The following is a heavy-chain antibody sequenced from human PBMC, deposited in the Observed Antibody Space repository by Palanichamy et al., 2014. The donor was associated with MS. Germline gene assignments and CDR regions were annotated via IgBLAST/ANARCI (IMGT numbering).Heavy chain of an antibody. Sequence: QVQLQQWGAGLLKPSETLSLTCAVYGGSFSGYYWSWIRQPPGKGLEWIGEINHSGSTNYNPSLKSRVTISVDTSKNQFSLKLSSVTAADTAVYYCARSLHLYSSGFDYWGQGTLVTVSS. D-gene: IGHD6-19*01. CDR2: INHSGST. J-gene: IGHJ4*02. CDR3: ARSLHLYSSGFDY. CDR1: GGSFSGYY. V-gene: IGHV4-34*01.